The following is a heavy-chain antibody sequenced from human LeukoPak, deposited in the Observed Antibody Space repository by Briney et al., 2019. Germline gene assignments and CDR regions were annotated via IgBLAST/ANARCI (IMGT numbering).Heavy chain of an antibody. J-gene: IGHJ3*02. D-gene: IGHD3-10*01. Sequence: SVKVSCKASGGTFSSYAISWVRQAPGQGLEWMGGIIPIFGTANYAQKFQGRVTITTDESTSTAYMELSSLRSEDTAVYYCARDYFTYYYGSGSYQGAFDIWGQGTMVTVSS. CDR1: GGTFSSYA. CDR2: IIPIFGTA. V-gene: IGHV1-69*05. CDR3: ARDYFTYYYGSGSYQGAFDI.